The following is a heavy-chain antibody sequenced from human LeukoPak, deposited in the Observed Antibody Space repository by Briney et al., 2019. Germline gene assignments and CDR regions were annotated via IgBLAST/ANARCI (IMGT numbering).Heavy chain of an antibody. CDR3: AGDRLRIAAAGNNWFDP. J-gene: IGHJ5*02. V-gene: IGHV1-46*01. D-gene: IGHD6-13*01. Sequence: ASVKVSCKASGYTFTSYYMHWVRQAPGQGLEWMGIINPSGGSTSYAQKFQGRVTMTRDTSTSTVYMELSSLRSEDTAVYYCAGDRLRIAAAGNNWFDPWGQGTLVTVSS. CDR1: GYTFTSYY. CDR2: INPSGGST.